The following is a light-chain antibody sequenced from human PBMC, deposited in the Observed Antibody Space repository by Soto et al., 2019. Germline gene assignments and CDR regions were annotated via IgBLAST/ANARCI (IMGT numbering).Light chain of an antibody. CDR3: QQYGSSPLT. J-gene: IGKJ1*01. Sequence: EIVLTQSPGTLSLSPGERATLSCRASQSVSRGXLDWYQQKPGQAPRLLIYGASSRATGIPDRFSGSGSGTDXTXTISRLXPEDFAVYYCQQYGSSPLTFGQGTKVEIK. CDR1: QSVSRGX. CDR2: GAS. V-gene: IGKV3-20*01.